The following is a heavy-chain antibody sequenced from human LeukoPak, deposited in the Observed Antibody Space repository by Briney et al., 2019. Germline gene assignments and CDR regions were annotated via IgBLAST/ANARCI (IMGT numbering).Heavy chain of an antibody. CDR1: GGSISSYY. J-gene: IGHJ4*02. CDR3: ARRARATAGGDYFDY. D-gene: IGHD6-13*01. Sequence: PSETLSLTCTVSGGSISSYYWSWIRQPPGKGLEWIGYIYYTGSTNYNPSLKSRVTISLDTSRNQFSLKLSSVTVAGTAVYYCARRARATAGGDYFDYWGQGTLVTVSS. CDR2: IYYTGST. V-gene: IGHV4-59*08.